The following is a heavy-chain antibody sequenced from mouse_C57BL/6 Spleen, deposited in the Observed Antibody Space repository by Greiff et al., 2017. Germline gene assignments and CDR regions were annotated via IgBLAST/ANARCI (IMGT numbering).Heavy chain of an antibody. CDR3: AKNSGLTNYAMDY. V-gene: IGHV2-4*01. D-gene: IGHD3-1*01. CDR1: GFSLTSYG. Sequence: VKLMESGPGLVQPSQSLSITCTVSGFSLTSYGVHWVRQPPGKGLEWLGVIWSGGSTDYNAAFISRLSISKDNSKSQVFFKMNSLQADDTAIYYCAKNSGLTNYAMDYWGQGTSVTVSS. CDR2: IWSGGST. J-gene: IGHJ4*01.